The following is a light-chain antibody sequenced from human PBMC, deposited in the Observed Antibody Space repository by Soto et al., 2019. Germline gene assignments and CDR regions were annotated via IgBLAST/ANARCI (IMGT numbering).Light chain of an antibody. CDR1: QSVLYSSNNKNY. Sequence: DIVMTQSPDSLAVSLGERATINCKSSQSVLYSSNNKNYLAWFQQTPGQPPKLLIYWASTRESGVPDRFSGSGSGTDFTLTISSLQAEDVAVYYCQQYSSTPDTFGQGTKLEIK. CDR3: QQYSSTPDT. CDR2: WAS. V-gene: IGKV4-1*01. J-gene: IGKJ2*01.